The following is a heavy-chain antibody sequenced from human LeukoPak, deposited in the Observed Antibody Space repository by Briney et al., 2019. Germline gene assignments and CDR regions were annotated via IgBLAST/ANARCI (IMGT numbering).Heavy chain of an antibody. Sequence: ASVKVSCKASGYTFTSYAMHWVRQAPGQRLEWMGWINAGNGNTKYSQKFQGRVTITRDTSASTAYMELSSLRSEDTAVYYCARSRNYGSESSKYYFDYWGQGTLVTVSS. J-gene: IGHJ4*02. CDR3: ARSRNYGSESSKYYFDY. D-gene: IGHD3-10*01. CDR2: INAGNGNT. CDR1: GYTFTSYA. V-gene: IGHV1-3*01.